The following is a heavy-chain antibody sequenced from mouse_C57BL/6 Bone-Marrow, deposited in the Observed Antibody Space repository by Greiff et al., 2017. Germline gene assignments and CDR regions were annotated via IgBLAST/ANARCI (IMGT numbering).Heavy chain of an antibody. CDR1: GFTFSDYG. Sequence: EVKLVESGGGLVKPGGSLKLSCAASGFTFSDYGMHWVRQAPEKGLEWVAYISSGSSTIYYADTVKGRFTISRDNAKNTLFLQMTSLRSEDTAMYYCAKAYGNYSLFAYWGQGTLVTVSA. D-gene: IGHD2-1*01. V-gene: IGHV5-17*01. CDR2: ISSGSSTI. CDR3: AKAYGNYSLFAY. J-gene: IGHJ3*01.